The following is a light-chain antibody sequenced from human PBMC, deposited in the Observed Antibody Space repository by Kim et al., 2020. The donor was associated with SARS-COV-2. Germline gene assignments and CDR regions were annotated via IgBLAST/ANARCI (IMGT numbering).Light chain of an antibody. CDR2: YAS. V-gene: IGKV3-11*01. Sequence: SPGERATLPCTASQSVSSYLAWYQQKPSQAPRLLIYYASNRATGIPARFSGSGSGTDFTLTISSLEPEDFAVYYCQQRSNWPPVTFGGGTKVDIK. CDR1: QSVSSY. CDR3: QQRSNWPPVT. J-gene: IGKJ4*01.